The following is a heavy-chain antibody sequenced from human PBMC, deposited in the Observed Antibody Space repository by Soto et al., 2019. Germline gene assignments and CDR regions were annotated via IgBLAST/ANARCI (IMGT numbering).Heavy chain of an antibody. J-gene: IGHJ6*02. CDR1: GGSISSSSYY. D-gene: IGHD6-13*01. Sequence: SETLSLTCTFSGGSISSSSYYWGCIRQPPGKGLEWIGSIYYSGSTYYNPSLKSRVTISVDTSKNQFSLKLSSVTVADTAVYYCANGYSSSWYYYYGMDVWGQGTTVTAP. V-gene: IGHV4-39*01. CDR2: IYYSGST. CDR3: ANGYSSSWYYYYGMDV.